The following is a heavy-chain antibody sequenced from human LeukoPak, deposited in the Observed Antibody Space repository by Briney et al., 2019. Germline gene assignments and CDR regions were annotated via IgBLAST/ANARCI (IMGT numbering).Heavy chain of an antibody. D-gene: IGHD3-22*01. J-gene: IGHJ3*02. Sequence: ASVKVSCKASGYTFTSYYMHWVRQAPGQGLEWMGIINPSGGSTRYAQKFQGRVTMARDTSTSTAYMELRSLRSDDTAVYYCARDGHRRYHYDSSGREDAFDIWGQGTMVTVSS. CDR2: INPSGGST. CDR3: ARDGHRRYHYDSSGREDAFDI. V-gene: IGHV1-46*01. CDR1: GYTFTSYY.